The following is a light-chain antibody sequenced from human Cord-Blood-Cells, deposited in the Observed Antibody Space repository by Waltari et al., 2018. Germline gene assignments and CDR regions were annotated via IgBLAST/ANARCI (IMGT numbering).Light chain of an antibody. CDR2: AAS. CDR3: QQYYSYPLT. J-gene: IGKJ4*01. V-gene: IGKV1-8*01. Sequence: AIRMTPSPSSFSASTGDRVTITCRASQGISSYLAWYQQKPGKAPKLLIYAASTLQSGVPPRFSGSGSGTDFTLTISCLQSEDFATYYCQQYYSYPLTFGGGTKVEIK. CDR1: QGISSY.